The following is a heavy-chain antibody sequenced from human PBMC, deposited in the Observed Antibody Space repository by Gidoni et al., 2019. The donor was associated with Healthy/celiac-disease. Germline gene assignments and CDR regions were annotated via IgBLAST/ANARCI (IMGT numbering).Heavy chain of an antibody. CDR2: ISYDGSNK. J-gene: IGHJ4*02. V-gene: IGHV3-30*18. Sequence: QVQLVESGGGVVQPGRSLRLSCAASGFTFSSYGMHWVRQAPGKGLEWVAVISYDGSNKYYADSVKGRFTISRDNSKNTLYLQMNSLRAEDTAVYYCAKASSGGSGWSNWGQGTLVTVSS. D-gene: IGHD6-19*01. CDR1: GFTFSSYG. CDR3: AKASSGGSGWSN.